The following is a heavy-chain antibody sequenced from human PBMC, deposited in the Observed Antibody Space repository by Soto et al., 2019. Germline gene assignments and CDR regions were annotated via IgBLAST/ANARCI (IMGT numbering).Heavy chain of an antibody. D-gene: IGHD2-2*01. CDR3: AREGVPAAIMGAYAFDI. J-gene: IGHJ3*02. V-gene: IGHV3-33*01. CDR1: VFTFSIYG. Sequence: PGGSLRLSCATSVFTFSIYGMHWVRQAPGKGLEWVAVIWYDGSNKYYADSGKGRFTISRDNSKNTLYLQMNSLRAEDTAVYYCAREGVPAAIMGAYAFDIWGQGTMVTVSS. CDR2: IWYDGSNK.